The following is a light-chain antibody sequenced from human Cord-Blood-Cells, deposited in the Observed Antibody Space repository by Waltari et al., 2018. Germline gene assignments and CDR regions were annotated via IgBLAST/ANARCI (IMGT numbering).Light chain of an antibody. CDR3: SSYTSSSTLV. V-gene: IGLV2-14*03. CDR1: SSAVGGYNY. J-gene: IGLJ3*02. CDR2: DVS. Sequence: QSALTQPASVSGSPGQSITISCPGTSSAVGGYNYVSWYQQHPDKAPKLMIYDVSNRPSGVSNRFSGSKSGNTASLTISGLQAEDEADYYCSSYTSSSTLVFGGGTKLTVL.